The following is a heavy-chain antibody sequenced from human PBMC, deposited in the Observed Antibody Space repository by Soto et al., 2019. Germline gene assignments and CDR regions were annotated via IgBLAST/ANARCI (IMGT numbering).Heavy chain of an antibody. CDR3: ASEEIGAAGTGYYYYGMDV. J-gene: IGHJ6*02. Sequence: QVQLVQSGAEVKKPGASVKVSCKASGDTFTSYDINWVRQATGQGLELMGWMNPNSGNTGYAQQFPGRANXTXNXXISTAYMELSSLRSEDTAVYYCASEEIGAAGTGYYYYGMDVWGQGPAVTVSS. CDR1: GDTFTSYD. V-gene: IGHV1-8*01. D-gene: IGHD6-13*01. CDR2: MNPNSGNT.